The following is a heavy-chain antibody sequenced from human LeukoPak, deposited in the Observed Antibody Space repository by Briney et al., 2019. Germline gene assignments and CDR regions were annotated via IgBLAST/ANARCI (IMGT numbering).Heavy chain of an antibody. D-gene: IGHD5-24*01. CDR3: AQLANYYYYMDV. J-gene: IGHJ6*03. CDR1: GFTFSSYG. Sequence: PGGSLRLSCAASGFTFSSYGMNWVRQAPGKGLEWVAFIRYDGSNKYYADSVKGRFTISRDNSKNTLYLQMNSLRAEDTAVYYCAQLANYYYYMDVWGKGTTVTVSS. CDR2: IRYDGSNK. V-gene: IGHV3-30*02.